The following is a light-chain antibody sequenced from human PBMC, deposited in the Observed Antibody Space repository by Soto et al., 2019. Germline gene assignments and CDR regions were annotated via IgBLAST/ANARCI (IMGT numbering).Light chain of an antibody. V-gene: IGKV1-17*01. J-gene: IGKJ3*01. CDR1: QGIGND. CDR3: LQHNSYPPT. Sequence: DIQMTQSPSSLSASVGDRVTITCRASQGIGNDLGWYQQKPGKAPKRLIYAAFSLQSGVPSRFSGSGSGTEFTLTIISQQPEDFATYYCLQHNSYPPTFGPGTKVDIK. CDR2: AAF.